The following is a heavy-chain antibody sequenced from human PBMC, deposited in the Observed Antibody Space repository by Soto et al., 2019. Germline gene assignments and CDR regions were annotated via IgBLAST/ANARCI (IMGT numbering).Heavy chain of an antibody. CDR3: ARDGVTVVRGVSPPTYGMDV. D-gene: IGHD3-10*01. CDR1: GFTFSSYG. J-gene: IGHJ6*02. Sequence: QVQLVESGGGVVQPGRSLRLSCAASGFTFSSYGMHWVRQAPGKGLEWVAVIWYDGSNKYYADSVKGRFTISRDNSKNTMYLQMNSLRAEDTAVYYCARDGVTVVRGVSPPTYGMDVWGQGTTVTVSS. CDR2: IWYDGSNK. V-gene: IGHV3-33*01.